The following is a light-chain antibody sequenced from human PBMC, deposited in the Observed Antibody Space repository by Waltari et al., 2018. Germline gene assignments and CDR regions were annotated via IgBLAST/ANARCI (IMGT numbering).Light chain of an antibody. CDR2: VNSEGSH. CDR3: QAWGTGIGV. CDR1: SGHTRYA. V-gene: IGLV4-69*01. Sequence: QLVLTQSPSASASLGASVKLTCTVSSGHTRYAIAWHKQQPEKGPRYLMKVNSEGSHIKGDGIPDLFSGSSAGAERYLTISSLQSEDEADYYCQAWGTGIGVFGGGTKLSVL. J-gene: IGLJ3*02.